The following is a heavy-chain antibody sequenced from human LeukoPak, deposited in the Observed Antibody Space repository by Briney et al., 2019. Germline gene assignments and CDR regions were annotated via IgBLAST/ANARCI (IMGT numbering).Heavy chain of an antibody. CDR3: ARADFWSGYQHFDY. V-gene: IGHV3-66*02. CDR1: GFTVSSNY. CDR2: IYSGGST. Sequence: PGGSLRLSCAASGFTVSSNYMSWVRQAPGKGLELVSVIYSGGSTYYADSVKGRFTISRDNSKNTLYLQMNSLRAEDTAVYYCARADFWSGYQHFDYWGQGTLVTVSS. D-gene: IGHD3-3*01. J-gene: IGHJ4*02.